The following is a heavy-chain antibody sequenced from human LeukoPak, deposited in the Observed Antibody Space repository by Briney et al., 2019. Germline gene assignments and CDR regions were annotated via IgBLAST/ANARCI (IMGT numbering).Heavy chain of an antibody. CDR1: GFTFSSYG. CDR3: ATSYYYDSSGYYAGLWY. J-gene: IGHJ4*02. V-gene: IGHV4-38-2*01. CDR2: IYYSGST. Sequence: GSLRLSCAASGFTFSSYGMSWARQPPGKGLEWIGSIYYSGSTYYNPSLKSRVTISVDTSKNQFSLKLSSVTAADTAVYYCATSYYYDSSGYYAGLWYWGQGTLVTVSS. D-gene: IGHD3-22*01.